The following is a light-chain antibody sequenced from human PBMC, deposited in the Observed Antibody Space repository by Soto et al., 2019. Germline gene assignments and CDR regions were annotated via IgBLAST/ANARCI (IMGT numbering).Light chain of an antibody. V-gene: IGKV4-1*01. CDR2: WAS. J-gene: IGKJ4*01. Sequence: IVMTQSPDSLAVSLGERATINCKSSQSLLYNSNNKTYLAWYQQRPGQSPKLLISWASNRESGVPDRFRGSGSGASFTLTITSLQTEDVAVYCCQQFWTTPVSFGRGTKVEI. CDR1: QSLLYNSNNKTY. CDR3: QQFWTTPVS.